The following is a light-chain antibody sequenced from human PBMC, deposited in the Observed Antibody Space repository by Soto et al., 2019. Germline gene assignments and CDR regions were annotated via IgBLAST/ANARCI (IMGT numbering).Light chain of an antibody. CDR2: GAS. CDR1: ESVSSN. CDR3: QQYKKWSSLT. V-gene: IGKV3D-15*01. J-gene: IGKJ3*01. Sequence: EIVMTQFPATLSVSPGERVTLSCRASESVSSNLACYQQKPGQTPRLLIYGASTRATGIPARFSGSGSGTEFTLNSISPQSEDFAYYYCQQYKKWSSLTFGPGTKVDIK.